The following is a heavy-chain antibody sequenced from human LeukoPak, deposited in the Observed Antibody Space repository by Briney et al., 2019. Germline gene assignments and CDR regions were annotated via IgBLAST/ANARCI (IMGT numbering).Heavy chain of an antibody. CDR1: GFTFSSYA. V-gene: IGHV3-30*04. CDR3: ARSGVGPFDY. D-gene: IGHD1-26*01. J-gene: IGHJ4*02. Sequence: PGRSLRLSCAASGFTFSSYAMHWVRRAPGKGLEWVAVISYDGSNKYYADSVKGRFTISRDNSKNTLYLQMNSLRAEDTAVYYCARSGVGPFDYWGQGTLVTVSS. CDR2: ISYDGSNK.